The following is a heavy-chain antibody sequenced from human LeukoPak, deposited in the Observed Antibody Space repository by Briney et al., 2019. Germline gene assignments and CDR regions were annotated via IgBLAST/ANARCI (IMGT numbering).Heavy chain of an antibody. CDR3: ARRPSYSGSYTTDY. J-gene: IGHJ4*02. V-gene: IGHV4-34*01. D-gene: IGHD1-26*01. CDR2: INHSGST. CDR1: GGSFSGYY. Sequence: PSETLSLTCAVYGGSFSGYYWSWIRQPPGEGLEWIGEINHSGSTNYNPSLKSRVTISVDTSKNQFSLKLSSVTAADTAVYYCARRPSYSGSYTTDYWGQGTLVTVSS.